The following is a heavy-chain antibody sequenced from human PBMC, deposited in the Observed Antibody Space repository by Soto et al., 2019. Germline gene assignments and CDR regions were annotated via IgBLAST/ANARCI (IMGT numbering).Heavy chain of an antibody. J-gene: IGHJ6*02. CDR1: GYTFTGYY. D-gene: IGHD6-6*01. CDR2: ISPNSGGT. V-gene: IGHV1-2*02. CDR3: ARDRVPFSSSSGHYYYGMDV. Sequence: QVHLVQSGAEVKKPGASVKVSCKASGYTFTGYYMHWVRQAPGQGLEWMGWISPNSGGTNFAHKFQGRVTMTTDTSLNTAYMELRRLTYDDTAVYYCARDRVPFSSSSGHYYYGMDVWGQGTTVTGSS.